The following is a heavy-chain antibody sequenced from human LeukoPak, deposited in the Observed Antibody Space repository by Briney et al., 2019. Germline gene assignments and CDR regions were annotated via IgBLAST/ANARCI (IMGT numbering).Heavy chain of an antibody. CDR1: GGSISSGGYY. D-gene: IGHD5-12*01. V-gene: IGHV4-31*03. CDR2: IYYSGST. CDR3: ARGGGYAVDYYYGMDV. J-gene: IGHJ6*02. Sequence: SETLSPTCTVSGGSISSGGYYWSWIRQHPGKGLEWIGYIYYSGSTYYNPSLKSRVTISVDTSKNQFSLKLSSVTAADTAVYYCARGGGYAVDYYYGMDVWGQGTTVTVSS.